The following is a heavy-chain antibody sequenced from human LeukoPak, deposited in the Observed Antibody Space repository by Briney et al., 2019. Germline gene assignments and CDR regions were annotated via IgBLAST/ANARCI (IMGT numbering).Heavy chain of an antibody. Sequence: ASVKVSCKASGYTFTGYNMHWVRQAPGQGLEWMGWISAYNGNTNYAQKLQGRVTMTTDTSTSTAYMELRSLRSDDTAVYYCARDTYYYDSSGYSLTDDYWGQGTLVTVSS. CDR1: GYTFTGYN. V-gene: IGHV1-18*04. J-gene: IGHJ4*02. D-gene: IGHD3-22*01. CDR3: ARDTYYYDSSGYSLTDDY. CDR2: ISAYNGNT.